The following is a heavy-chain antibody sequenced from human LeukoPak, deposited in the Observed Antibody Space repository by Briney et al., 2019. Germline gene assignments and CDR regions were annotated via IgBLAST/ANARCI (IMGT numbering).Heavy chain of an antibody. V-gene: IGHV4-34*01. CDR2: INLSGST. CDR1: GGSFSGYY. J-gene: IGHJ6*03. Sequence: SETLSLTCAVYGGSFSGYYWTWIRQPPGKGLEWIGEINLSGSTNYSPPLKSRVTISVDTSKTQFSLKLSSVTAEDTAVYYCARHNGGNSYYYYYYMDVWGKGTTVTVSS. D-gene: IGHD4-23*01. CDR3: ARHNGGNSYYYYYYMDV.